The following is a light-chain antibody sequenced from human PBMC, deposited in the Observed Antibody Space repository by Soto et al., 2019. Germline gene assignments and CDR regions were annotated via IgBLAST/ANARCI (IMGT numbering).Light chain of an antibody. CDR3: QSYDSSLSGVV. CDR2: GNS. Sequence: QSVLTQPPSVSGAPGQGVTISCTGSSSNIGAGYDVHWYQQLPGTAPKLLIYGNSNRPSGVPDRFSGSKSGTSASLAITGLQAEYEADYYCQSYDSSLSGVVFGGGTKVTVL. J-gene: IGLJ2*01. V-gene: IGLV1-40*01. CDR1: SSNIGAGYD.